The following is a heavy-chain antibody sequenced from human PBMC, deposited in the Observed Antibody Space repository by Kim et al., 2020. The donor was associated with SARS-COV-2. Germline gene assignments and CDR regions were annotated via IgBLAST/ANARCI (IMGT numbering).Heavy chain of an antibody. D-gene: IGHD3-10*01. Sequence: IYYADSVKGRFTIARENAKNSLYLQKNSLRAEDTAVYYCARGPGRWPREGYWGQGALVTVSS. CDR3: ARGPGRWPREGY. V-gene: IGHV3-21*01. CDR2: I. J-gene: IGHJ4*02.